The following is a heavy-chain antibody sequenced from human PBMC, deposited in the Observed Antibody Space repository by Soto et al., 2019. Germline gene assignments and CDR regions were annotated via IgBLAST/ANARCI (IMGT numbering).Heavy chain of an antibody. CDR1: GGSFSGYY. D-gene: IGHD6-6*01. CDR2: INHSGST. V-gene: IGHV4-34*01. J-gene: IGHJ5*02. CDR3: ARGLRGVAARPRWFDA. Sequence: SETLSLTCAVYGGSFSGYYWSWIRQPPGKGLEWIGEINHSGSTSYNPSLKSRVTISVDTSKNQFSLKLSSVTAADTAVYYCARGLRGVAARPRWFDAWGQGTLVTVSS.